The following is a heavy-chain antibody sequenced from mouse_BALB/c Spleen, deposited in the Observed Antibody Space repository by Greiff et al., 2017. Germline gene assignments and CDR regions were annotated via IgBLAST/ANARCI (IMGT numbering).Heavy chain of an antibody. CDR2: IWWNDDK. Sequence: QVTLKVSGPGILQPSQTLSLTCSFSGFSLSTSGMSVGWIRQPSGKGLEWLAHIWWNDDKYYNPALKSRLTISKDTSNNQVFLKIASVVTADTATYYFARIVHYYGYFDYWGQGTTLTVSS. J-gene: IGHJ2*01. CDR1: GFSLSTSGMS. D-gene: IGHD1-2*01. V-gene: IGHV8-8*01. CDR3: ARIVHYYGYFDY.